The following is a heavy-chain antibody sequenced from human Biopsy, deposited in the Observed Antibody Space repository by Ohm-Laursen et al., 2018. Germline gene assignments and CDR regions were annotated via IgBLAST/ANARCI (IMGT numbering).Heavy chain of an antibody. D-gene: IGHD3-22*01. V-gene: IGHV4-39*01. J-gene: IGHJ5*02. CDR1: GGSISNNNYY. CDR2: IFYRGST. CDR3: ARDYDTSGYYYVS. Sequence: SDTLSPTCTVSGGSISNNNYYWGWIRQPPGKGLEWIGSIFYRGSTHHKPSLKSRVNISVDTSKSQFSLKLNSVTAPDTAVYYCARDYDTSGYYYVSWGQGTLVTVSS.